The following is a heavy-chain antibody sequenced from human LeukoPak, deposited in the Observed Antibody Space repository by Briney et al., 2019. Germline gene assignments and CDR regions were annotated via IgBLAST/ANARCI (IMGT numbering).Heavy chain of an antibody. D-gene: IGHD3-16*01. CDR2: INHSGST. CDR1: GGSFSGYY. CDR3: ARREITKGVGPYFDY. V-gene: IGHV4-34*01. J-gene: IGHJ4*02. Sequence: SETLSLTCAVYGGSFSGYYWSWIRQPPGKGLEWIGEINHSGSTNYNPSLKSRVTISVDTSKNQFSLKLSSVTAADTAVYYCARREITKGVGPYFDYWGQGTLVTVSS.